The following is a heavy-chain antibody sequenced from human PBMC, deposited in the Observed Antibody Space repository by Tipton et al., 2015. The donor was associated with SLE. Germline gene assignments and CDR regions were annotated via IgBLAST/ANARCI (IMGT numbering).Heavy chain of an antibody. CDR1: GYTFTSYD. Sequence: LVQSGAEVKKPGASVKGSCKASGYTFTSYDINWVRQATGQGVEWMGWMNPNSGNTGYAQKFQGRVTMTSNTSISTAYMELSSLGSDDTAVYYCARKNRREVDSGLLGNWGQGTMVTVSS. D-gene: IGHD3-10*01. V-gene: IGHV1-8*01. CDR3: ARKNRREVDSGLLGN. CDR2: MNPNSGNT. J-gene: IGHJ3*01.